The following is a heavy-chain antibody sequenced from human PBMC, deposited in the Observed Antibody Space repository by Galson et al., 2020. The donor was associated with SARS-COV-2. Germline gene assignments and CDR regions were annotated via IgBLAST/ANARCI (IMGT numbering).Heavy chain of an antibody. CDR1: GGSVSSDSYY. CDR3: ARDGVTAIFGGVHSGYYYIDV. J-gene: IGHJ6*03. D-gene: IGHD3-3*01. Sequence: SETLSLTCTVSGGSVSSDSYYWSWIRQSPGKGLEWIGYISYSGSTNYNPSLESRVSISIDTSKNHFSLKLTSVTGADSAVYFCARDGVTAIFGGVHSGYYYIDVWGKGTTVTVSS. CDR2: ISYSGST. V-gene: IGHV4-61*03.